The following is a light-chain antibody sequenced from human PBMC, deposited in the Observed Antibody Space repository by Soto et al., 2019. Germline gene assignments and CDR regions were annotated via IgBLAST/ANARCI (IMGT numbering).Light chain of an antibody. J-gene: IGKJ3*01. CDR3: QQYDNIPPS. CDR1: QDISNY. CDR2: DAS. V-gene: IGKV1-33*01. Sequence: DIQMTQSPSSLSASVGDRVTITCQASQDISNYLNWYQQKPGKAPKLLIYDASNLQTGVPSRFSGSGSETDFTFTIRRLQPEDLATYYCQQYDNIPPSFGPGPKVDIK.